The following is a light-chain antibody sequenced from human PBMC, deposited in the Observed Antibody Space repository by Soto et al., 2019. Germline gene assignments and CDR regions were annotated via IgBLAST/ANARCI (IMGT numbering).Light chain of an antibody. CDR2: QDS. Sequence: SYELTQPPSVSVSPGQTASITCSGDKLGDKYVCWYEQKPGQSPVLVIYQDSKRPSGIPERFSGSNSGNTATLTISGTQAMDEADYYCQAGDSSVVFGGGTKLTVL. J-gene: IGLJ2*01. V-gene: IGLV3-1*01. CDR3: QAGDSSVV. CDR1: KLGDKY.